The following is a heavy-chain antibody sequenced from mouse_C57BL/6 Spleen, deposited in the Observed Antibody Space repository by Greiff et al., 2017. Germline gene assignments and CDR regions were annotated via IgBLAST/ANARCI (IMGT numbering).Heavy chain of an antibody. CDR2: FYPGSGSM. J-gene: IGHJ3*01. Sequence: QVQLKQSGAELVKPGASVQLSCKASGYTFTEYTIHWVKQRSGQGLEWIGWFYPGSGSMKYNEKLKDKATLTADKSSSTVYMALSRLTSEDSAVYFCARHEEYYWFAYWGQGTLVTVSA. CDR1: GYTFTEYT. CDR3: ARHEEYYWFAY. V-gene: IGHV1-62-2*01. D-gene: IGHD1-1*01.